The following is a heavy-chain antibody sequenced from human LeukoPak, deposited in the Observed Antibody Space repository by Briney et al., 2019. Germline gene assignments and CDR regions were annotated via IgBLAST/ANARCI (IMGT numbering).Heavy chain of an antibody. J-gene: IGHJ4*02. CDR3: ARGIADPYSFDS. V-gene: IGHV4-59*01. CDR1: GGSISSYY. CDR2: IYYTGST. Sequence: PSETLSLTCTVSGGSISSYYWSWIRQPPGKGLEWIGYIYYTGSTNYNPSLKSRVTISINASKNQLSLELSSVTAADTAVYYCARGIADPYSFDSWGQGTLVTVSS. D-gene: IGHD6-13*01.